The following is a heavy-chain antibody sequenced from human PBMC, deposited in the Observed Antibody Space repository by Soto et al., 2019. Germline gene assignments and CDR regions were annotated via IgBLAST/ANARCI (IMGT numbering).Heavy chain of an antibody. CDR3: ARGNWNYYYGFDV. CDR2: ISGSGGST. CDR1: GFTFSIYA. J-gene: IGHJ6*01. Sequence: GGSLRLSCAASGFTFSIYAMSWVRQPPGKGLEWVSAISGSGGSTYYADSVKGRFTISRDNSKNTLYLQMNSLRAEDTAVYFCARGNWNYYYGFDVWGQGTTVTVSS. V-gene: IGHV3-23*01. D-gene: IGHD1-20*01.